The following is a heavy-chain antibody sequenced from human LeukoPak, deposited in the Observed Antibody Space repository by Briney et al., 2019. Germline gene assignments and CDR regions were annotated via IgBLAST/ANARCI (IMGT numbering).Heavy chain of an antibody. CDR2: TSSSSSYI. CDR1: GFTFSSYS. D-gene: IGHD1-26*01. J-gene: IGHJ4*02. V-gene: IGHV3-21*01. Sequence: GGSLRLSCAASGFTFSSYSMNWVRHAPRKGLEWVSSTSSSSSYIYYADSVKGRFTISRDNAKNSLYLQMNSLRAEDTAVYYCARDRSIVGAKWFDYWGQGTLVTVSS. CDR3: ARDRSIVGAKWFDY.